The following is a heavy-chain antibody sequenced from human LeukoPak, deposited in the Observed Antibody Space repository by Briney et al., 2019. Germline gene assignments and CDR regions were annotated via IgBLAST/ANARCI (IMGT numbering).Heavy chain of an antibody. V-gene: IGHV4-59*04. Sequence: SETLSLTCTVSGGSISSYYWSWIRQPPGKGLEWIGYIYYSGSTYYNPSLKSRATISVDTSKNQFSLKLSSVTAADTAVYYCARHDIAVADFDYWGQGTPVTVSS. CDR1: GGSISSYY. J-gene: IGHJ4*02. CDR3: ARHDIAVADFDY. CDR2: IYYSGST. D-gene: IGHD6-19*01.